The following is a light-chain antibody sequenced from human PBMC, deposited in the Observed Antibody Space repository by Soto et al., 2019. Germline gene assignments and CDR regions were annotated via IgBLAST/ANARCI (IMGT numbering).Light chain of an antibody. Sequence: DIRMTQSPSSLSASVGDRVTITCRASQSISFYLNWYQQKPGKAPKLLIYAASSLQSGVPSRFSGSGSGTDFTLSISSLQPEDFATYYCQQSYSTPFTFGPGTIVDIK. CDR3: QQSYSTPFT. J-gene: IGKJ3*01. CDR2: AAS. CDR1: QSISFY. V-gene: IGKV1-39*01.